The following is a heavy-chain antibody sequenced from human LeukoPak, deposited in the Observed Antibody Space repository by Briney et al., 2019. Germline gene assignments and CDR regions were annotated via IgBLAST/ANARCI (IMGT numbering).Heavy chain of an antibody. CDR3: ARVNGYYYYMDV. V-gene: IGHV4-4*02. J-gene: IGHJ6*03. Sequence: PSGTLSLTCAVSGGSISSSNWWSWVRQPPGKGLEWIGEIYHSGSTNYNPSLKSRVTISVDTSKNQFSLKLSSVTAADTAVYYCARVNGYYYYMDVWGKGTTVTVSS. CDR2: IYHSGST. CDR1: GGSISSSNW.